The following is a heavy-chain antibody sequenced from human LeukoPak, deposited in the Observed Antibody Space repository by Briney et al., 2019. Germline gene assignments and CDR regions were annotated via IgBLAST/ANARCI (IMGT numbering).Heavy chain of an antibody. CDR1: GFTFSTYA. J-gene: IGHJ4*02. CDR2: ISGSGGST. Sequence: GGSLRLSCAASGFTFSTYAMYWVRQAPGKGLEWVSGISGSGGSTYNADFVKGRFTISRDNSKNTLYLQMNTLRAEDTAAYYCAKGTGYSSGWYNDWGQGTLVTVSS. V-gene: IGHV3-23*01. CDR3: AKGTGYSSGWYND. D-gene: IGHD6-19*01.